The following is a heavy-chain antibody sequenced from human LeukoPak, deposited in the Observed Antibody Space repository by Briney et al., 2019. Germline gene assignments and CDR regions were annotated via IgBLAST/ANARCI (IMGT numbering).Heavy chain of an antibody. CDR2: IYDSGRT. CDR1: GGSISSSSYY. J-gene: IGHJ4*02. V-gene: IGHV4-39*01. Sequence: SETLSLTCTVAGGSISSSSYYWGWIRQPPGKGLEWIGSIYDSGRTYYNPSLKSRVTIAVDTSKNQFSLKLSSVTAADTAVYYCASHLLQDSSGYPPYYFDYWGQGTLVTVSS. CDR3: ASHLLQDSSGYPPYYFDY. D-gene: IGHD3-22*01.